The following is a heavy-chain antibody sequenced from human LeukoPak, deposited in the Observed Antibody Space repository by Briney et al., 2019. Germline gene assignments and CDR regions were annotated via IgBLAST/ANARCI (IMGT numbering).Heavy chain of an antibody. D-gene: IGHD3-3*01. CDR3: ARGFVSY. CDR2: IKQDGSEM. J-gene: IGHJ4*02. CDR1: GFTFSSYS. Sequence: GGSLRLSCAASGFTFSSYSMNWVRQAPGKGLEWVAAIKQDGSEMHYVDSVKGRFTISRDNAQNLVFLQMSSLRAEDTAVYYCARGFVSYWGPGTLVSVSS. V-gene: IGHV3-7*01.